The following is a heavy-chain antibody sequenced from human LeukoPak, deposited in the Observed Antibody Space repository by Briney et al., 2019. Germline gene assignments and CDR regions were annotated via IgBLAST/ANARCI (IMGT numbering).Heavy chain of an antibody. Sequence: SETLSLTCTVSAGSISSTSHHWGWIRQSPGKGLEWIGSIYYGRTTYYNPSLNSRVTISVVTSNNQFSLQLNPVTAADTAVYYCVRHDGRGGATMGALDSWGQGSLVTVSS. CDR1: AGSISSTSHH. CDR3: VRHDGRGGATMGALDS. V-gene: IGHV4-39*01. D-gene: IGHD5-12*01. J-gene: IGHJ4*02. CDR2: IYYGRTT.